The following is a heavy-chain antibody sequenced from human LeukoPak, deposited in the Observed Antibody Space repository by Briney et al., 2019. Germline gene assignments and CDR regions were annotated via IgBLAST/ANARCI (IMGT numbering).Heavy chain of an antibody. V-gene: IGHV3-23*01. CDR2: ITGSVDTT. J-gene: IGHJ4*02. CDR1: GFIFRKYA. Sequence: GGSLRLSCAASGFIFRKYALSWVRQAPGKGLEWVSAITGSVDTTYYAHSVKGRFTISRDNSKNTLYVEMNTLRAEDTAVYYCAKWRDYDIWTGYYVSDFWGQGTLVTVSS. CDR3: AKWRDYDIWTGYYVSDF. D-gene: IGHD3-9*01.